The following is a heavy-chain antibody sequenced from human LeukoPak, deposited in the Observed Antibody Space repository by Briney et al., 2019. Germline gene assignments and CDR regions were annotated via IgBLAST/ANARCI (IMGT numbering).Heavy chain of an antibody. D-gene: IGHD1/OR15-1a*01. CDR2: IKQDESEK. V-gene: IGHV3-7*01. CDR3: ARATTGGDFDL. J-gene: IGHJ3*01. CDR1: GFTFRNYW. Sequence: GGSLRLSCTASGFTFRNYWMTWVRQAPGKGLEWVANIKQDESEKYYMDSVKGRFTIFRDNAKNSLYLQMNSLRGEDTAVYYCARATTGGDFDLWGQGTLVSVSS.